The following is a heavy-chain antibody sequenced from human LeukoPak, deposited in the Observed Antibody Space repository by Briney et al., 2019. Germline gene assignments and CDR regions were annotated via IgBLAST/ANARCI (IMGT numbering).Heavy chain of an antibody. CDR2: VSYSGST. CDR3: ARDGVYDSSGYFPEYFQH. CDR1: GGSVSSGSYY. D-gene: IGHD3-22*01. V-gene: IGHV4-61*01. Sequence: PSETLSLTCTVSGGSVSSGSYYWSWIRQPPGKGLEWIGYVSYSGSTNSNPSLKSRVTISVDTSKNQFSLKLSSVTAADTAVYYCARDGVYDSSGYFPEYFQHWGQGTLVTVSS. J-gene: IGHJ1*01.